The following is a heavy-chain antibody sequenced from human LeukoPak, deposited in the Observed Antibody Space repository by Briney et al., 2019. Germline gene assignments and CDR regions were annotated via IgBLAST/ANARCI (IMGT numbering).Heavy chain of an antibody. CDR3: ARDPYDYVWGTYRYPDY. D-gene: IGHD3-16*02. CDR1: GYTFTSYA. CDR2: INTNTGNP. J-gene: IGHJ4*02. Sequence: GASVKVSCRASGYTFTSYAMNWVRQAPGQGLEWMGWINTNTGNPTYAQGFTGRFVFSLDTSVNTAYLQISSLKAEDTAVYYCARDPYDYVWGTYRYPDYWGQGTLVTVSS. V-gene: IGHV7-4-1*02.